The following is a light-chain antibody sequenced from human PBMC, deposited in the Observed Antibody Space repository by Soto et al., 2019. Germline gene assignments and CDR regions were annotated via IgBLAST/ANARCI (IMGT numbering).Light chain of an antibody. J-gene: IGKJ4*01. CDR3: QQRSNRRLT. V-gene: IGKV3-11*01. Sequence: EIVLTQSPATLSLSPGERATLSCRASQSVSSYLAWYQQKPGQAPRLLIYDASNRATGIPARFSGSGSGTDFTLTISNLEHEYFAVYYSQQRSNRRLTFGGGTKVEIK. CDR2: DAS. CDR1: QSVSSY.